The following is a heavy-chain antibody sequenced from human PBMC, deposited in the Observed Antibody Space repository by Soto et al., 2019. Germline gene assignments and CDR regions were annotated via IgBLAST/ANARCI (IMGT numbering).Heavy chain of an antibody. CDR2: IYTSGNT. V-gene: IGHV4-4*07. CDR1: GGSISSYH. CDR3: ARESGDNWDYEAY. D-gene: IGHD1-7*01. J-gene: IGHJ4*02. Sequence: QVQLQESGPGLVKPLETLSLTCTVSGGSISSYHWSWIRQSAGNGLEWIGRIYTSGNTHYNPSLKSRVTVSIDTSKDQFFLTVNSVTAADSAVYYCARESGDNWDYEAYWGQGTPVTVSS.